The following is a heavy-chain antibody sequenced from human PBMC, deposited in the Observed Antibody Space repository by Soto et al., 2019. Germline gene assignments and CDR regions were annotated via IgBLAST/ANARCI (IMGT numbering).Heavy chain of an antibody. Sequence: PGGSLRLSCAASGFTVSSSYMSWVRQAPGKGLEWVSIIYTRGSTYYADSVKGRFTVSRDNSKSTLCLQMNSLRAEDTAVYYCVSWLPTYGMDVWGQGTTVTVSS. D-gene: IGHD6-19*01. CDR2: IYTRGST. J-gene: IGHJ6*02. CDR3: VSWLPTYGMDV. V-gene: IGHV3-66*01. CDR1: GFTVSSSY.